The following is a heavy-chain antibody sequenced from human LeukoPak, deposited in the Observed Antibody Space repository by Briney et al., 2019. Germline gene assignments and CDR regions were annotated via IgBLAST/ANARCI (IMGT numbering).Heavy chain of an antibody. CDR1: GFTFSSHS. CDR3: ARGPLDSFDI. Sequence: GGSLRLSCAASGFTFSSHSINWVRQAPGQGLEWVSSISSSSSYIYYADSVKGRFTISRDNAKNSLYLQINSLRVEDTAVYYCARGPLDSFDIWGQGTMVTVSS. J-gene: IGHJ3*02. CDR2: ISSSSSYI. V-gene: IGHV3-21*01.